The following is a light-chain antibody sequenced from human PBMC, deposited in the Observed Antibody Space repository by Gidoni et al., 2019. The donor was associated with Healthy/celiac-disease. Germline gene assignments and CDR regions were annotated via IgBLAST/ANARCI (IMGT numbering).Light chain of an antibody. CDR3: QQLNSYPRST. CDR1: QGISSY. J-gene: IGKJ5*01. V-gene: IGKV1-9*01. Sequence: DIQLTQSPSFLSASVGDRVTITCRASQGISSYLAWYQQKPEKAPKLLIYAASTLQSGVPSRFSGSGAGTEFTLTISSLQPEDFATYYCQQLNSYPRSTFGQGTRLEIK. CDR2: AAS.